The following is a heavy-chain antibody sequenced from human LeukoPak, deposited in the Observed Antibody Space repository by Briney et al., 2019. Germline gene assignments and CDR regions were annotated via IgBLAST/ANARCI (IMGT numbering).Heavy chain of an antibody. J-gene: IGHJ5*02. CDR2: ISGSGGST. V-gene: IGHV3-23*01. Sequence: GGSLRLSCAAPGFTFSSYAMSWVRQAPGKGLEWVSAISGSGGSTYYADSVKGRFTISRDNSKNTLYLQMNSLRAEDTAVYYCAKGIFGVVIGNWFDPWGQGTLVTVSS. CDR1: GFTFSSYA. CDR3: AKGIFGVVIGNWFDP. D-gene: IGHD3-3*01.